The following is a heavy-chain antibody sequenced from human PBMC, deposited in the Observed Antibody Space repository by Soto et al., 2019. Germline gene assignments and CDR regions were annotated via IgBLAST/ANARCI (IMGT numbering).Heavy chain of an antibody. J-gene: IGHJ5*02. CDR2: IRTRADDYAT. CDR1: GFSFSDFP. Sequence: EVHLVVSGGGFVQPGESLKLSCTASGFSFSDFPIDWVRQAPGKGLEWVGRIRTRADDYATTYGESVKVASTISRDDSKNTADLQMDSLKTDDTAVYYCASFRAWGQGTLVTVSS. CDR3: ASFRA. V-gene: IGHV3-73*02.